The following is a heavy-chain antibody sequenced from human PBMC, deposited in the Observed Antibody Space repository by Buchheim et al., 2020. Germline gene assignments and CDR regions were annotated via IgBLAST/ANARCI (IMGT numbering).Heavy chain of an antibody. V-gene: IGHV3-23*01. Sequence: EVQLLESGGGLVQPGDSLRLSCVASGFSFNNYGMTWVRQAPGKGLEWVSTIFQGGAATHYADSVKGRFSISSDNSKNILYLQMNSLRAEGTGLYYCAKDQTGYEGAWGQGTL. CDR1: GFSFNNYG. J-gene: IGHJ4*02. CDR3: AKDQTGYEGA. D-gene: IGHD5-12*01. CDR2: IFQGGAAT.